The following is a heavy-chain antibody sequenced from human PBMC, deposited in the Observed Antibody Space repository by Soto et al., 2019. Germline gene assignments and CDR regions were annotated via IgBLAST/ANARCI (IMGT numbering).Heavy chain of an antibody. CDR3: AKDLLEWLLRQRGDFGY. CDR2: ISYDGSNK. J-gene: IGHJ4*02. Sequence: QVQLVESGGGVVQPGRSLRLSWAASGFPFSSNGMHWVRKAPGKGLEWGAVISYDGSNKNYADSVKGRFTISRDNSKNTLYLQMNSLRAEDTAVYYCAKDLLEWLLRQRGDFGYWGQGTLVTVSS. CDR1: GFPFSSNG. V-gene: IGHV3-30*18. D-gene: IGHD3-3*01.